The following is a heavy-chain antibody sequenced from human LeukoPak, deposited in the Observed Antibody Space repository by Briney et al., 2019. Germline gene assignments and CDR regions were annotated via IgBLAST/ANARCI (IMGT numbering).Heavy chain of an antibody. CDR1: GYTFTSYD. J-gene: IGHJ5*02. Sequence: GASVRVSSKASGYTFTSYDINWVRQATGQGLEWMGWMNPNSGNTGYAQKFQGRVTMTRNTSISTAYMELSSLRSEDTAVYYCARENDYVWGSYRYGPTGWFDPWGQGTLVTVSS. D-gene: IGHD3-16*02. CDR3: ARENDYVWGSYRYGPTGWFDP. CDR2: MNPNSGNT. V-gene: IGHV1-8*01.